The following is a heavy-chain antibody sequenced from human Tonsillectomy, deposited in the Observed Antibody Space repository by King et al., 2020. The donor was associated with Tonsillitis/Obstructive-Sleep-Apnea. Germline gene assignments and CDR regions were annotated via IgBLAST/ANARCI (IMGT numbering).Heavy chain of an antibody. CDR1: GGSISSSSYY. V-gene: IGHV4-39*01. D-gene: IGHD1-26*01. CDR2: MYYSGST. Sequence: QLQESGPGLVKPSETLSLTCTVSGGSISSSSYYWGWIRQPPGKGLEWIGSMYYSGSTYCNPSLRGRVTISVDTSKNQFSLKVNSVTAADTAVYYCASPEEELLTQGAFAIWGQGTMVTVSS. J-gene: IGHJ3*02. CDR3: ASPEEELLTQGAFAI.